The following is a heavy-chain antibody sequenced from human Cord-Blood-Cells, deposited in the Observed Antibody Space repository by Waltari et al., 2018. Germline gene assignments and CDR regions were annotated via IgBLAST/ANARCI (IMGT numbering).Heavy chain of an antibody. J-gene: IGHJ5*02. V-gene: IGHV4-34*01. Sequence: LQQWGAGLLKPSETLSLTCAVYGGSFSGYYWSWIRQPPGKGLEWIGEINHSGSTNYNPSLKSRVTISVDTSKNQFSLKLSSVTAADTAVYYCARPHYGDYGWFDPWGQGTLVTVSS. CDR2: INHSGST. CDR1: GGSFSGYY. D-gene: IGHD4-17*01. CDR3: ARPHYGDYGWFDP.